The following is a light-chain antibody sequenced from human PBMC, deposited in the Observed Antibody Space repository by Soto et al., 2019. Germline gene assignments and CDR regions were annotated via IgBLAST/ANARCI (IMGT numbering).Light chain of an antibody. V-gene: IGKV4-1*01. Sequence: DNVMTQSPDSLALSLGERVTINCKSSQSVLYSSNNKNYLAWYQQKPGQPPKLLISWASTRESGVPDRFSGSGSATDFTLTISSLQAEDLAVYYCQQYYTTPYTFGQGTKLDIK. CDR3: QQYYTTPYT. CDR2: WAS. CDR1: QSVLYSSNNKNY. J-gene: IGKJ2*01.